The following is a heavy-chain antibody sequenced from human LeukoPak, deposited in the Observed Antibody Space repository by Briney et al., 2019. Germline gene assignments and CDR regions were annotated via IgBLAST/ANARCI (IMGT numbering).Heavy chain of an antibody. D-gene: IGHD5-12*01. J-gene: IGHJ6*03. CDR3: ARPCCGYGIPYYYYLDV. CDR2: SVTIFGRA. Sequence: AVKVSCKGAGGTFTSYTISWGRQAPGQGMEWMGGSVTIFGRANYAQKVQGRGTITADESTRTAYIELSSLRSEDTAVYYCARPCCGYGIPYYYYLDVWGKGTTVTVSS. V-gene: IGHV1-69*01. CDR1: GGTFTSYT.